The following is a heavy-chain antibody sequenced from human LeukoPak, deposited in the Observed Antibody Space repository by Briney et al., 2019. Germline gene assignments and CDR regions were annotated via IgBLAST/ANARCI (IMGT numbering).Heavy chain of an antibody. CDR3: AKDSQWLPGGWFDP. Sequence: GGSLRLSCAASGFAFSSYAMSWVRQAPGKGLEWVSAISGSGGSTYYADSVKGRFTISRDNSKNTLYLQMNSLRAEDTAVYYCAKDSQWLPGGWFDPWGQGTLVTVSS. CDR2: ISGSGGST. D-gene: IGHD6-19*01. CDR1: GFAFSSYA. V-gene: IGHV3-23*01. J-gene: IGHJ5*02.